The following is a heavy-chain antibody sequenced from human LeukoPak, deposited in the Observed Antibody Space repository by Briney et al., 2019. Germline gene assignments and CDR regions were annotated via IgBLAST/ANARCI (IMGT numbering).Heavy chain of an antibody. D-gene: IGHD3-10*01. CDR3: ARYGSGSYFGGYFDY. CDR1: GGSISSYY. V-gene: IGHV4-59*08. Sequence: SETLSLTCTVSGGSISSYYWSWIRQPPGKGLEWIGYIYYSGSTNYNPSLKSRVTISVDTSKNQFSLTLSSVTAADTAVYYCARYGSGSYFGGYFDYWGQGTLVTVSS. J-gene: IGHJ4*02. CDR2: IYYSGST.